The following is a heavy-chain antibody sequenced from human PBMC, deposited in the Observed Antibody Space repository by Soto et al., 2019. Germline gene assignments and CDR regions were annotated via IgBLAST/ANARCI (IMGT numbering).Heavy chain of an antibody. V-gene: IGHV4-31*03. D-gene: IGHD3-22*01. CDR2: IYFRGNT. CDR1: GDSISRIDYY. Sequence: PSETLSLTCSVSGDSISRIDYYWTWIRQHPEKSLEWIGNIYFRGNTYYSPSLESRLTISVDTSKNQFPLKLTSVTAADTAVYYCAREGGSYDSGGYLIRGAFDIWGQGTMVTVSS. J-gene: IGHJ3*02. CDR3: AREGGSYDSGGYLIRGAFDI.